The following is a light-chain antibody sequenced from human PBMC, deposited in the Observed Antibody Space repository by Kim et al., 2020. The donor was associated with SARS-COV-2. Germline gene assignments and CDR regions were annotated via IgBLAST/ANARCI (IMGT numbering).Light chain of an antibody. CDR1: SSNIGSNT. J-gene: IGLJ2*01. Sequence: ELTQPPSASGTPGQRVTISCSGSSSNIGSNTVNWYQQLPGTAPKLLIYSNNQRPSGVPYRFSGSKSGTSASLAISGLQSEDEADYYCAAWDDSLNAVVFGGGTQLTVL. V-gene: IGLV1-44*01. CDR2: SNN. CDR3: AAWDDSLNAVV.